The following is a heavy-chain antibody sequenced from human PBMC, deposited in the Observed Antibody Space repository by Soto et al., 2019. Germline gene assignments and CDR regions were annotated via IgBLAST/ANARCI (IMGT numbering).Heavy chain of an antibody. Sequence: GASVKVSCKASGYTFTSYDINWVRQATGQGLEWMGWMNPNSGNTGYAQKFQGRVTMTRNTSISTAYMELSSLRSEDTAVYYCARGSVLRFLEWLSMPNYHYVMDFWGQGTTVTVSS. D-gene: IGHD3-3*01. V-gene: IGHV1-8*01. CDR3: ARGSVLRFLEWLSMPNYHYVMDF. CDR2: MNPNSGNT. CDR1: GYTFTSYD. J-gene: IGHJ6*02.